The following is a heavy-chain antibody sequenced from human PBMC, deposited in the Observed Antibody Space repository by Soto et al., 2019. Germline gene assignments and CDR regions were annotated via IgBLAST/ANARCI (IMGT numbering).Heavy chain of an antibody. D-gene: IGHD1-26*01. J-gene: IGHJ3*01. CDR1: GFSLSSNGVA. Sequence: QITLKEAGPTLVKPTQTLTLTCTFSGFSLSSNGVAVGWIRQPPGEALEWLALIYWDDDKRYRASLKTRLNSTKNTSKNQVVLTMTDMDPVDTATYYCAHAFGGTSWPNDAFDVWGQGTVVTVSS. CDR2: IYWDDDK. CDR3: AHAFGGTSWPNDAFDV. V-gene: IGHV2-5*02.